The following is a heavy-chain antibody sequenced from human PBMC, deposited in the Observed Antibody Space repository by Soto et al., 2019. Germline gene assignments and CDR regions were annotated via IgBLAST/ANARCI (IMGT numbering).Heavy chain of an antibody. D-gene: IGHD4-17*01. CDR2: IKAYSVNT. CDR3: AIADYGDDDY. Sequence: QLQLVQSGAEAKKPGASVKVSCKASGYTFPTSTISWVRQAPGQGLEWMGWIKAYSVNTNYAQKLQGRVTMTTDTSTNTAYMELRSLTTDDTAIYYCAIADYGDDDYWGQGTLVTVSS. J-gene: IGHJ4*02. CDR1: GYTFPTST. V-gene: IGHV1-18*01.